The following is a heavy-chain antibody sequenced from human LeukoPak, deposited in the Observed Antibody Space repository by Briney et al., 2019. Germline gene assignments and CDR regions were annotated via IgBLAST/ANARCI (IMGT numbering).Heavy chain of an antibody. CDR3: AREWSYYCSSTSCYIMSYYYYYMDV. CDR2: IYYSGST. Sequence: SETLSLTCTVSGGSISRSSYYWGWIRQPPGKGLEWIGSIYYSGSTYYNPSLKSRVTISVDTSKNQFSLKLSSVTAADTAVYYCAREWSYYCSSTSCYIMSYYYYYMDVWGKGTTVTVSS. CDR1: GGSISRSSYY. J-gene: IGHJ6*03. V-gene: IGHV4-39*07. D-gene: IGHD2-2*02.